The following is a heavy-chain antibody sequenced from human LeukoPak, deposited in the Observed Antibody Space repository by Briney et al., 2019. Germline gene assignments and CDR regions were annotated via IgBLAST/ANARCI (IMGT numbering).Heavy chain of an antibody. CDR3: ARGDSAYDLFGHIDY. CDR1: GYTFTGYY. Sequence: GASVKVSCKASGYTFTGYYMHWVRQAPGQGLEWVGGIIPIFGTANYAQKFQGRVTITADESTSTAYMELSSLRSEDTAVYYCARGDSAYDLFGHIDYWGQGTLVTVSS. V-gene: IGHV1-69*13. J-gene: IGHJ4*02. D-gene: IGHD5-12*01. CDR2: IIPIFGTA.